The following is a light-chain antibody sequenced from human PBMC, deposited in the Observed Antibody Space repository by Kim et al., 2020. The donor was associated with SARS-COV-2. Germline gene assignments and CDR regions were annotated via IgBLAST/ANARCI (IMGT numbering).Light chain of an antibody. J-gene: IGLJ6*01. CDR3: ETWDARMAVVV. Sequence: GEKSTISCSESYFNIENNYVAWDQQFPGTAPKLLIHDNTRRSSGIPDRFSASKSGTSATLAITGLQTEDEADYYCETWDARMAVVVFGGGTKVTVL. V-gene: IGLV1-51*01. CDR2: DNT. CDR1: YFNIENNY.